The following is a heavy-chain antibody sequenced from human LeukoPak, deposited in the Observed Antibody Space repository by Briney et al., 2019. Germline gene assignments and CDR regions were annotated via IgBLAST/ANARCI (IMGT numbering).Heavy chain of an antibody. CDR2: IYHSGST. Sequence: SGTLSLTCGVSGGSISSNNWWSWVRQPPGKGLEWIGEIYHSGSTYYNPSLKSRVTISVDTSKNQFSLKLSSVTAADTAVYYCARDDSSGWYGEGSFDYWGQGTLVTVSS. CDR1: GGSISSNNW. V-gene: IGHV4-4*02. CDR3: ARDDSSGWYGEGSFDY. D-gene: IGHD6-19*01. J-gene: IGHJ4*02.